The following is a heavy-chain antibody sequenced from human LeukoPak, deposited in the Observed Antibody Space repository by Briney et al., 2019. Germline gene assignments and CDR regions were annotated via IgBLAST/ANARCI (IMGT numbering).Heavy chain of an antibody. CDR3: ARDRTPRGENNNWYEVDH. D-gene: IGHD1/OR15-1a*01. V-gene: IGHV3-53*01. Sequence: GGSLRLSCAASGFNVSANYMIWVRQAPGKGLEWVSVIYSTAITAYVDSVKGRFTISRDNSKNTLALQMNSLRVEDTAVYYCARDRTPRGENNNWYEVDHWGQGTLVTVSS. CDR1: GFNVSANY. J-gene: IGHJ4*02. CDR2: IYSTAIT.